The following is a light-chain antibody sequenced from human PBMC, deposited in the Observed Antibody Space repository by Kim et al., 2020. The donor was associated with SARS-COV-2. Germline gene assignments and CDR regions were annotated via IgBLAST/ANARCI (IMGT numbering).Light chain of an antibody. CDR1: QDIVNY. CDR3: QQYSGVTVT. Sequence: DIQMTQSPPSLSASVGDRVTITCQASQDIVNYLNWYQQKPGKAPKLLIYDASDREAGVPSRFRGSGSGTHFTFTITSLKPDDVATYYCQQYSGVTVTFGGGTKVDIK. CDR2: DAS. V-gene: IGKV1-33*01. J-gene: IGKJ4*01.